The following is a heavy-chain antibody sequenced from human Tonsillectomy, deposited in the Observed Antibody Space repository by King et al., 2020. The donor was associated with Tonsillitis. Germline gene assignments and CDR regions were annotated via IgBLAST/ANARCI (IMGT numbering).Heavy chain of an antibody. CDR1: GDTIISDY. CDR2: VFHSGGT. V-gene: IGHV4-59*01. Sequence: VQLQESGPGLVRPSETLSLTCTVSGDTIISDYWSWLRQPPGKGLEWIGNVFHSGGTNYNPSLKSRLTISKDLSKNQISLTLASVTAADTAVYYCAGGYILTDHDAFRIWGQGTMVTVSS. D-gene: IGHD3-9*01. J-gene: IGHJ3*02. CDR3: AGGYILTDHDAFRI.